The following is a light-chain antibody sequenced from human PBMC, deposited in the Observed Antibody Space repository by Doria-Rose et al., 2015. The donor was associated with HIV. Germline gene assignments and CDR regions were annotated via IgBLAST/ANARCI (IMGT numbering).Light chain of an antibody. CDR2: DGS. Sequence: TQSPGTLSLSPGERATLSCRASQSFSSTYLAWYQQKPGQAPSLLIYDGSTRATSIPDRFSASGSGTDFTLTINRLEPEDFALYYCQQYGTSWTFGQGTKVEI. CDR3: QQYGTSWT. J-gene: IGKJ1*01. CDR1: QSFSSTY. V-gene: IGKV3-20*01.